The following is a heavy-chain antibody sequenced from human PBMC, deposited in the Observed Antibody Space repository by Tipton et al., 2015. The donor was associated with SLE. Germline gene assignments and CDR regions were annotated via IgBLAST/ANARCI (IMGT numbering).Heavy chain of an antibody. V-gene: IGHV1-46*01. CDR1: GYTFTSYY. J-gene: IGHJ6*02. Sequence: QSGAEVKKPGASVKVSCKASGYTFTSYYMHWVRQAPGQGLEWMGIINPSGGSTSYAQKFQGRVTMTRDTSTSTVYMELSSLRSEDTAVYYCARRMVTIFGVVIHGMDVWGQGTTVTVSS. CDR3: ARRMVTIFGVVIHGMDV. CDR2: INPSGGST. D-gene: IGHD3-3*01.